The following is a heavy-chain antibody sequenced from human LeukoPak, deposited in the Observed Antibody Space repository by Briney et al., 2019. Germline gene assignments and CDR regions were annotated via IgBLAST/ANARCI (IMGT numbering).Heavy chain of an antibody. D-gene: IGHD3-10*01. Sequence: GGSLRLSCAASGITFSGAWMHWVRHAPGKGLVWVSRINDDGSFRRYANSVKGRFTISRDNAKNTLFLPMDSLRAEDTAVYYCARVSGPGMNEYYLLWGPGNLVTVSS. V-gene: IGHV3-74*01. CDR3: ARVSGPGMNEYYLL. CDR2: INDDGSFR. J-gene: IGHJ1*01. CDR1: GITFSGAW.